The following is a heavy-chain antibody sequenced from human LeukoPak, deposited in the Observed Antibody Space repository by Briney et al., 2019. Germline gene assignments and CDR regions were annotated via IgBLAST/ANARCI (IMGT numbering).Heavy chain of an antibody. Sequence: GGSLRLSCAASGLTVNYNYMSWVRQAPGKGLESVSVIFRGGNTYYADSVKGRFTISRDNSENTLYLQMNSLRAEDTAVYYCAGTLGVTNWFDPWGQGTLVTVSS. V-gene: IGHV3-66*01. J-gene: IGHJ5*02. CDR1: GLTVNYNY. CDR3: AGTLGVTNWFDP. D-gene: IGHD1-26*01. CDR2: IFRGGNT.